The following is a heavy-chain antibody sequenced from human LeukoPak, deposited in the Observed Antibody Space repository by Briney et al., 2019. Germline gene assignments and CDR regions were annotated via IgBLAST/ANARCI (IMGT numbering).Heavy chain of an antibody. Sequence: ASVKVSCKASGYTFTGYFIHWVRQAPGQGLEYMGWINPNNGVTKCAQKFQGSVTMTRDTSINTAYMELTSLTSDDTAVYYCARASTDGTTRTYFEYGGQGTLVTVPS. CDR1: GYTFTGYF. CDR2: INPNNGVT. CDR3: ARASTDGTTRTYFEY. J-gene: IGHJ4*02. D-gene: IGHD1-1*01. V-gene: IGHV1-2*02.